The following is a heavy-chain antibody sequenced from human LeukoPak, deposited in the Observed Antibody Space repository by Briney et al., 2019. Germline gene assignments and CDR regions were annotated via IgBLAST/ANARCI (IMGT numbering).Heavy chain of an antibody. V-gene: IGHV3-53*01. Sequence: GGSLRLSCAASGFTVSSNYMSWVRQAPGKGLEWVSVIYSGGSTYYADSVKGRFTISRDNSKNTLYPQTNSLRAEDTAVYYCAKGGEAAPKAFDIWGQGTMVTVSS. CDR2: IYSGGST. D-gene: IGHD2-15*01. CDR1: GFTVSSNY. J-gene: IGHJ3*02. CDR3: AKGGEAAPKAFDI.